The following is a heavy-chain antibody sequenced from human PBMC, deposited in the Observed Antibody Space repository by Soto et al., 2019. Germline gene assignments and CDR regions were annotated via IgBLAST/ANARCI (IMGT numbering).Heavy chain of an antibody. CDR1: GFTFSSYE. Sequence: GGSLRLSCAASGFTFSSYEMNWVRQAPGKGLEWVSYISSSGSTIYYADSVKGRFTISRDNAKNSLYLQMNSLRAEDTAVYYCARNHCGGDCYSGDWFDPWGQGTLVTVSS. D-gene: IGHD2-21*01. J-gene: IGHJ5*02. CDR2: ISSSGSTI. V-gene: IGHV3-48*03. CDR3: ARNHCGGDCYSGDWFDP.